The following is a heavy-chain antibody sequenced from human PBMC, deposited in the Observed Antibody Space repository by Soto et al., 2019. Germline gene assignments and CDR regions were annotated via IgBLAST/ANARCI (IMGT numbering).Heavy chain of an antibody. CDR3: ARDPLSSFVMDV. Sequence: GASVKVSCKASGDTFSSYAISWVRQAPGKGLEWMGKIIPTFGRTNYAQKFQGRLTISADDSTSTAYMELTSLESDDTAVYYCARDPLSSFVMDVWGQGTTVTVSS. D-gene: IGHD3-10*02. J-gene: IGHJ6*02. V-gene: IGHV1-69*13. CDR1: GDTFSSYA. CDR2: IIPTFGRT.